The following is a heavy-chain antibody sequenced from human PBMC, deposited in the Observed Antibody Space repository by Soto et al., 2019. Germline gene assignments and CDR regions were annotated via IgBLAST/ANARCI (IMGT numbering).Heavy chain of an antibody. J-gene: IGHJ4*02. Sequence: QVQLVESGGGVVQPGRSLRLSCAASGFTFSSYGMHWVRQAPGKGLEWVTVISYDGNVAYYADSVKGRFTISGDNSKNTLYLQMNSLRTEDTAMYYCAKEGPITNWYFDYWGQGTLVTVSS. CDR3: AKEGPITNWYFDY. CDR1: GFTFSSYG. D-gene: IGHD1-1*01. CDR2: ISYDGNVA. V-gene: IGHV3-30*18.